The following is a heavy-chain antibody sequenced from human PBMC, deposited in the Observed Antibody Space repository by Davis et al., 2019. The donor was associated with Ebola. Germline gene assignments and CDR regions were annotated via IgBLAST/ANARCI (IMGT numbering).Heavy chain of an antibody. CDR3: ARGDFDWLRVGMDV. Sequence: SETLSLTCAVYGGSFSGYYWSWIRQPPEKGLEWIGEVNDSGSTNYNPSLKGRVTISADTSKNQFSLNLKSVTATDTAVYYCARGDFDWLRVGMDVWGQGTTVTVSS. D-gene: IGHD3-9*01. CDR1: GGSFSGYY. J-gene: IGHJ6*02. V-gene: IGHV4-34*01. CDR2: VNDSGST.